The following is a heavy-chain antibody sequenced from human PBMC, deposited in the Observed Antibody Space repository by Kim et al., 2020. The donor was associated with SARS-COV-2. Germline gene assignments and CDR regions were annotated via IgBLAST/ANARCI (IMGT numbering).Heavy chain of an antibody. J-gene: IGHJ4*02. Sequence: SETLSLTCAVSGGSISSGGYSWSWIRQPPGKGLEWIGYIYYSGSTYYNPSLKSRVTISVDRSKNQFSLKLSSVTAADTAVYYCARSPLGSSGVFDYWGQG. CDR1: GGSISSGGYS. CDR3: ARSPLGSSGVFDY. V-gene: IGHV4-30-2*01. CDR2: IYYSGST. D-gene: IGHD6-13*01.